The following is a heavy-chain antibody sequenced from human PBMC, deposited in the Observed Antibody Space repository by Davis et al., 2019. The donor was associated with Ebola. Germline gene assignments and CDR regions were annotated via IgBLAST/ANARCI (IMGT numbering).Heavy chain of an antibody. J-gene: IGHJ5*02. CDR1: GYTFTSYG. CDR3: ARAISRYCSGGSCYWGWFDP. CDR2: ISAYNGNT. D-gene: IGHD2-15*01. V-gene: IGHV1-18*01. Sequence: ASVKVSCKASGYTFTSYGISWVRQAPGQGLEWMGWISAYNGNTNFAQKLQGRVTMTTDTSTSTAYMELRSLRSDDTAVYYCARAISRYCSGGSCYWGWFDPWGQGTLVTVSS.